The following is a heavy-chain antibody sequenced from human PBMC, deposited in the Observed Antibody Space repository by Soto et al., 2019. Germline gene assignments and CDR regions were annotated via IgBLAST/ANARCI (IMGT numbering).Heavy chain of an antibody. V-gene: IGHV4-59*08. CDR2: IYYSGST. J-gene: IGHJ4*02. CDR3: ARHHDS. CDR1: GGSIRSYY. Sequence: PSETLSLTCTVSGGSIRSYYLSWIRQPPGKGLEWIGYIYYSGSTNYNPSLRSRVTISVDTSKNQFSLKLSSVTAADTAVYYCARHHDSWGQGTLVTVSS.